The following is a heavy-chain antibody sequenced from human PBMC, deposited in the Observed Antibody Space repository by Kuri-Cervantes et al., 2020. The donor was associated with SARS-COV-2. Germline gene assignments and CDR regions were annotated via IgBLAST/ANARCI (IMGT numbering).Heavy chain of an antibody. CDR2: VSWDGGST. D-gene: IGHD3-22*01. CDR1: GFTFDDYA. J-gene: IGHJ1*01. CDR3: AKDFGTYYDSSGYLKY. V-gene: IGHV3-43D*03. Sequence: GESLKISCAASGFTFDDYAMHWVRQAPGKGLEWVSLVSWDGGSTYYADSVKGRFTISRDNSKNSLYLQMNSLRAEDTAVYYCAKDFGTYYDSSGYLKYWGQGTLVTVSS.